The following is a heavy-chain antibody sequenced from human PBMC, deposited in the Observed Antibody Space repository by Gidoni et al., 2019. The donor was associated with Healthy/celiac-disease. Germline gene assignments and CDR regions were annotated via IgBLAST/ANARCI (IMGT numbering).Heavy chain of an antibody. V-gene: IGHV3-20*04. CDR2: INWNADST. CDR1: GFTFDDSG. CDR3: ARETYYYDSSGYYYVNAFDI. J-gene: IGHJ3*02. D-gene: IGHD3-22*01. Sequence: EVQLVESGGGVVRPGGSLRLSCAASGFTFDDSGMSWVRQAPGKGLEWVADINWNADSTGYADSVRCRFTISRDNAKNSLYLQMNSLRAEDTALYYCARETYYYDSSGYYYVNAFDIWGQGTMVTVSS.